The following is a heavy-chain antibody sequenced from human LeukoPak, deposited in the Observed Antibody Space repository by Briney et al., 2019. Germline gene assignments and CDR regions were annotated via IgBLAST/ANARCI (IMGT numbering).Heavy chain of an antibody. CDR1: GFTFSSYS. CDR2: ISTSSSYI. CDR3: ASGWYDQGFDY. Sequence: GGSLRLSCAASGFTFSSYSMNWVRQAPGKGLEWVSSISTSSSYIYYADSVKGRFTISRDNAKNSLFLQMNSLRAEDTAVYYCASGWYDQGFDYWGQGTLVTVSS. J-gene: IGHJ4*02. V-gene: IGHV3-21*01. D-gene: IGHD6-19*01.